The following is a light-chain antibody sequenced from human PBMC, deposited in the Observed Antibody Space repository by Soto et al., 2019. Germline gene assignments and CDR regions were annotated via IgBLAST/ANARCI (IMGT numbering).Light chain of an antibody. CDR3: QEYNTWPWT. CDR1: QSVNSN. Sequence: ETVMTQSPATLSVSPGERATLSCRASQSVNSNLAWYQQKLGQAPRVLIYGASTRATGIPARFSGSGSGTEFILTISSLQSEDFEVYYCQEYNTWPWTFGQGTKVEIK. J-gene: IGKJ1*01. V-gene: IGKV3-15*01. CDR2: GAS.